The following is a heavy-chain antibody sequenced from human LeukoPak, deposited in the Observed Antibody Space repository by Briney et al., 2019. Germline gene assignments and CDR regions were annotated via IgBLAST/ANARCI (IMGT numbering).Heavy chain of an antibody. D-gene: IGHD3-22*01. V-gene: IGHV3-21*04. Sequence: GGSLRLSCAASGFTFRSYGMNWVRQAAGTGLEWVSSISSSSDYIYYADSVKGRFTISRDNAKNSLYLQMNSLRAEDTAVCYCARGAYYYDSSGYEGVDYWGQGTLVTVSS. CDR2: ISSSSDYI. J-gene: IGHJ4*02. CDR3: ARGAYYYDSSGYEGVDY. CDR1: GFTFRSYG.